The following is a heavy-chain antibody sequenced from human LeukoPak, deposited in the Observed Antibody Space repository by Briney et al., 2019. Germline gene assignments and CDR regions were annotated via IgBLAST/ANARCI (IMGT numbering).Heavy chain of an antibody. Sequence: PGGSLRLSCTASEFAFSSYGMHWVRQAPGKGLEWVAFIRYDGSNKYYADSVKGRFTISRDNSKNTLYLQMNSLRAEDTAVYYCAKDRKGTVTTYFDYWGQGTLVTVSS. CDR1: EFAFSSYG. CDR2: IRYDGSNK. D-gene: IGHD4-17*01. V-gene: IGHV3-30*02. J-gene: IGHJ4*02. CDR3: AKDRKGTVTTYFDY.